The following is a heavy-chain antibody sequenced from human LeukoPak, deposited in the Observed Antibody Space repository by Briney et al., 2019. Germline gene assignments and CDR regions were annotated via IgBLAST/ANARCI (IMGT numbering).Heavy chain of an antibody. D-gene: IGHD3-22*01. CDR3: AKDLDYYDSSGYYLTLDY. Sequence: GGSLRLSCTASGFTLSSYAMSWIRQAPGKGLEWVSAISGSGGSTYYADSVKGRFTISRDNSKNTLYLQMNSLRAEDTAVYYCAKDLDYYDSSGYYLTLDYWGQGTLVTVSS. CDR2: ISGSGGST. CDR1: GFTLSSYA. V-gene: IGHV3-23*01. J-gene: IGHJ4*02.